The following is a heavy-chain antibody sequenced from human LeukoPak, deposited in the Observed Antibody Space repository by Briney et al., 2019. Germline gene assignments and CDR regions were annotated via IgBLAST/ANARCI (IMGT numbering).Heavy chain of an antibody. Sequence: SETLSLTCAVSGGSISSSNWWSWVRQPPGKGLEWIGEIYHSGSTNYNPSLKSRVTISVDKSKNQFSLKLSSVTAADTAVYYCARVRSLTYYYGSGSYLLYYFDYWGQGTLVTVFS. J-gene: IGHJ4*02. CDR1: GGSISSSNW. D-gene: IGHD3-10*01. CDR2: IYHSGST. V-gene: IGHV4-4*02. CDR3: ARVRSLTYYYGSGSYLLYYFDY.